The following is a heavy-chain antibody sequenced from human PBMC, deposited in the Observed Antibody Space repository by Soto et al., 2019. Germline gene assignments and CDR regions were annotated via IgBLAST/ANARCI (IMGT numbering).Heavy chain of an antibody. CDR3: ARDWESTVSTWSFGAF. CDR2: IIPFLGVT. J-gene: IGHJ4*02. V-gene: IGHV1-69*08. Sequence: QVQLVQSGAEVKKPGSSVKVSCKASGGTFSPYTINWVRQAPGQGLEWMGRIIPFLGVTNYAQKFQARVKITADKSTTTAYMELSGLRFADTAVYYCARDWESTVSTWSFGAFWGRGTLVTVSS. CDR1: GGTFSPYT. D-gene: IGHD3-10*01.